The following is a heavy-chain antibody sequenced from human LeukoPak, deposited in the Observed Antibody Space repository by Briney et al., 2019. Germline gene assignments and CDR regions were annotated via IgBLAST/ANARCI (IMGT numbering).Heavy chain of an antibody. CDR3: ARALPNYYDSSDYYYHSYYYYMDV. CDR1: GFTFSSYD. V-gene: IGHV3-13*01. J-gene: IGHJ6*03. D-gene: IGHD3-22*01. Sequence: GGSLRLSCAASGFTFSSYDMHWVRQATGKGLEWVSAIGTAGDTYYPGSVKGRFTISRENAKNSLYLQMNSLRAGDTAVYYCARALPNYYDSSDYYYHSYYYYMDVWGKGTTVTVSS. CDR2: IGTAGDT.